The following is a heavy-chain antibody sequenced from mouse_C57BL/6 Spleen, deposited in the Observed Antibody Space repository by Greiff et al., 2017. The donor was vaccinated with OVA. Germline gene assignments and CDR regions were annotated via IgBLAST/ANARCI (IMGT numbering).Heavy chain of an antibody. J-gene: IGHJ4*01. V-gene: IGHV1-9*01. CDR1: GYTFTGYW. Sequence: VQLQQSGAELMKPGASVKLSCKATGYTFTGYWIEWVKQRPGHGLEWIGEILPGSGSTNYTEKFKGKATFTADTSSNTAYMQLSSLTTEDSAIYYCARGYPYAMDYWGQGTSVTVSS. D-gene: IGHD2-2*01. CDR2: ILPGSGST. CDR3: ARGYPYAMDY.